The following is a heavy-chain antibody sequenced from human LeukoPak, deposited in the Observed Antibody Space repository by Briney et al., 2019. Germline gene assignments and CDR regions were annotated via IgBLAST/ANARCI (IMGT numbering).Heavy chain of an antibody. Sequence: VASVKVSCKASGYTLTGYYMRWVRQAPGQGLEWMGWINPNSGGTNYAQKFQGRVTMTRDTSISTAYMELSRLRSDDTAVYYCARVRYGDSPGIDYWGQGTLVTVSS. D-gene: IGHD4-17*01. V-gene: IGHV1-2*02. CDR1: GYTLTGYY. J-gene: IGHJ4*02. CDR3: ARVRYGDSPGIDY. CDR2: INPNSGGT.